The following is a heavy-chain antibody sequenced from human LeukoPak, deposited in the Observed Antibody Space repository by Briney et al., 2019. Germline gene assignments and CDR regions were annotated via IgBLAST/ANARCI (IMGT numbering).Heavy chain of an antibody. CDR2: ISYDGSNK. CDR1: GFTFSSYA. CDR3: ARGRGVNYYDSSGYPFDY. J-gene: IGHJ4*02. V-gene: IGHV3-30-3*01. Sequence: GGSLRLSCAASGFTFSSYAMHWVRQAPGKGLEWVAVISYDGSNKYYADSVKGRFTISRDNSENTLYLQMNNLRAEDTAVYYCARGRGVNYYDSSGYPFDYWGQGTLVTVSS. D-gene: IGHD3-22*01.